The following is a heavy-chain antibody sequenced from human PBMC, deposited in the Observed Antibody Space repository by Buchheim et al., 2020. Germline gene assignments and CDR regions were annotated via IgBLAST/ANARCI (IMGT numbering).Heavy chain of an antibody. D-gene: IGHD1-14*01. J-gene: IGHJ6*02. CDR2: INHSGST. Sequence: QVQLQQWGAGLLKPSETLSLTCAVYGGSFSGYYWSWIRQPPGKGLEWIGEINHSGSTNYNPSLKSRVTISVDTSTTQFSLKLSSVTAADTAVYYCARGGRRGFRKGMDVWGQGTT. V-gene: IGHV4-34*01. CDR1: GGSFSGYY. CDR3: ARGGRRGFRKGMDV.